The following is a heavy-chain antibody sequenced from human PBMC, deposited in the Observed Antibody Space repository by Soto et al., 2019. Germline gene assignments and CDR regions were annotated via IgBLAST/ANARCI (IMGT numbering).Heavy chain of an antibody. Sequence: GESMKISCKASGHSFTDYWIGWVRQMPGKGLEWMGIIYPGDSDTRYSPSFQGQVTISADKSISTAYLQWSSLKASDTAMYYCARRSNDFLYYYGMDVWGQGTTVTVSS. CDR3: ARRSNDFLYYYGMDV. CDR1: GHSFTDYW. J-gene: IGHJ6*02. D-gene: IGHD3-3*01. V-gene: IGHV5-51*01. CDR2: IYPGDSDT.